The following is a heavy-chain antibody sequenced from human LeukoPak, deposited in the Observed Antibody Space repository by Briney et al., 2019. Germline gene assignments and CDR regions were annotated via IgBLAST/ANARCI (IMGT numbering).Heavy chain of an antibody. Sequence: GGSLRLSCAASGFTFSSYAMHWVRQAPGKGLEWVAVISYDGSNKYYADSVKGRFTISRDTSKNTLYLQMNSMRADDTAVYYCARDGIVVVPAATPYYFDYWGQGTLVTVSS. CDR3: ARDGIVVVPAATPYYFDY. D-gene: IGHD2-2*01. J-gene: IGHJ4*02. V-gene: IGHV3-30-3*01. CDR1: GFTFSSYA. CDR2: ISYDGSNK.